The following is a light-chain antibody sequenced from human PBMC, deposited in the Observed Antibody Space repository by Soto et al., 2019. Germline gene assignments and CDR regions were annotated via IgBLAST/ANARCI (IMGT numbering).Light chain of an antibody. J-gene: IGKJ4*01. CDR2: AAS. V-gene: IGKV1-39*01. CDR3: QQTYSTPGT. CDR1: QPINKY. Sequence: DIPMTQSPFSLFASVGDQVPINCRASQPINKYLNWYQPKPGQPPTLLIYAASNLHSGVPARFSGSGAGTYFTLTINSLQREDYYCQQTYSTPGTFGRGTQVEIK.